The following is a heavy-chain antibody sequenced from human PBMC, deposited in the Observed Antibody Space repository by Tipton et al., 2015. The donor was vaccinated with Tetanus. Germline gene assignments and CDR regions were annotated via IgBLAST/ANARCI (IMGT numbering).Heavy chain of an antibody. CDR2: INHSGST. D-gene: IGHD1-14*01. V-gene: IGHV4-34*01. CDR1: GGSFSGYY. CDR3: ARDTLTGDFDY. J-gene: IGHJ4*02. Sequence: TLSLTCAVYGGSFSGYYWSWIRQPPGKGLEWIGEINHSGSTNYNPSLKSRVTISVDTSKNQFSLKLSSVTAADTAVYYCARDTLTGDFDYWGQGTLVTVSS.